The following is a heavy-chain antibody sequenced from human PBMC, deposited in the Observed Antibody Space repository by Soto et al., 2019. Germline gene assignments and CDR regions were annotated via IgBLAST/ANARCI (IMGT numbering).Heavy chain of an antibody. CDR2: LTPGGVTT. D-gene: IGHD1-26*01. Sequence: WGTLRRSCVASRFSFSDFAMTWVHKAPWAGLERASTLTPGGVTTHHMVSVRCRFTIYRDNAKNTLHLEINSLPAADPAVYHCAKHSPLSGRYQDLDYWGQGTRVTVSS. J-gene: IGHJ4*02. V-gene: IGHV3-23*01. CDR3: AKHSPLSGRYQDLDY. CDR1: RFSFSDFA.